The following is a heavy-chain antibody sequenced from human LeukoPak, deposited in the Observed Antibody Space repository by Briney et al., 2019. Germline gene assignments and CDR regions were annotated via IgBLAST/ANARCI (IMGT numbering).Heavy chain of an antibody. Sequence: SETLSLTCTVSGGSISSYYWSWTRQPPGKGLEWIGYIYYSGSTNYNPSLKSRVTISVDTSKNQFSLKLSSVTAADTAVYYCARDRSYYDSSGYYYVGSFDIWGQGTMVTVSS. CDR1: GGSISSYY. D-gene: IGHD3-22*01. CDR3: ARDRSYYDSSGYYYVGSFDI. CDR2: IYYSGST. V-gene: IGHV4-59*01. J-gene: IGHJ3*02.